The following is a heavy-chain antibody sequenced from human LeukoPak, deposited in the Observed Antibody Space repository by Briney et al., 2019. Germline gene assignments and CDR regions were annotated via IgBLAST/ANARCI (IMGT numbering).Heavy chain of an antibody. CDR2: ISSSSSYI. V-gene: IGHV3-21*01. Sequence: PGGSLRLSCAASGFTFSSYSMNWVRQAPGRGLDWVSSISSSSSYIYYADSMKGRFTISRDNAKNSLYLQMNSLRAEDTAVYYCARASYFDYWGQGTLVTVSS. J-gene: IGHJ4*02. CDR3: ARASYFDY. CDR1: GFTFSSYS.